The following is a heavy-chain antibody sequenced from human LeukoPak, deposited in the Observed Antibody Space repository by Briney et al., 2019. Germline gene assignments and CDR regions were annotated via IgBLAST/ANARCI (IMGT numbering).Heavy chain of an antibody. J-gene: IGHJ4*02. Sequence: GGSLRLSCAASGFTFSSYNMNWVRQAPGKGLEWVSSISSSSSYVYSADSVKGRFTISRDNAKNSLYLQMNSLRAEDTAVYYCARVGIAARYFDYWGQGTLVTVSS. D-gene: IGHD6-6*01. CDR1: GFTFSSYN. V-gene: IGHV3-21*01. CDR2: ISSSSSYV. CDR3: ARVGIAARYFDY.